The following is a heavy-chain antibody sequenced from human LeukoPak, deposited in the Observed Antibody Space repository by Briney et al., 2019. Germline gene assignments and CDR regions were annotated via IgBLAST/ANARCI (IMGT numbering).Heavy chain of an antibody. D-gene: IGHD2-15*01. CDR3: AKDVVWSLDP. Sequence: GGSLRLSCAASGFTFSSYGMHWVRQDPGKGLEWVAVISYDGSNKYYADSVKGRFTISRDNSKNTLYLQMNSLRAEDTAVYYCAKDVVWSLDPWGQGTLVTVSS. CDR1: GFTFSSYG. V-gene: IGHV3-30*18. J-gene: IGHJ5*02. CDR2: ISYDGSNK.